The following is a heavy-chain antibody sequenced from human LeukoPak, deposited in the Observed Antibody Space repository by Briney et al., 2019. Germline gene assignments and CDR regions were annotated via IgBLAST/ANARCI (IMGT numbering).Heavy chain of an antibody. V-gene: IGHV3-21*01. J-gene: IGHJ4*02. CDR3: ARDSYGSGSYSWFRY. CDR1: GFTFSSYS. D-gene: IGHD3-10*01. CDR2: ISSSSSYI. Sequence: GGSLRLSCAASGFTFSSYSMNWVRQAPGKGLEWVSSISSSSSYIYYADSVKGRFTISRDNAKNSLYLQMNSLRAEYTAVYYCARDSYGSGSYSWFRYWGQGTLVTVSS.